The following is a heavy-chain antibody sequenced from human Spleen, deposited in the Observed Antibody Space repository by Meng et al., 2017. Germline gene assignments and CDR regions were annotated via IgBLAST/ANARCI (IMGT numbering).Heavy chain of an antibody. CDR3: ARGPTTMAHDFDY. CDR1: GGSFSDYY. J-gene: IGHJ4*02. V-gene: IGHV4-34*01. CDR2: INHSGST. D-gene: IGHD4-11*01. Sequence: HVRVQQGWSGLLKTSETLSLTCVVSGGSFSDYYWSWIRQPPGKGLEWIGEINHSGSTNYNPSLESRATISVDTSQNNLSLKLSSVTAADSAVYYCARGPTTMAHDFDYWGQGTLVTVSS.